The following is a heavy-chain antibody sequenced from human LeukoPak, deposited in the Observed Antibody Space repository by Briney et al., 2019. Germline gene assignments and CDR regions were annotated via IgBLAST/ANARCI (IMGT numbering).Heavy chain of an antibody. D-gene: IGHD3-22*01. J-gene: IGHJ4*02. CDR1: GDSVSNNIAT. CDR3: ARSRAYYYDSSGYGDFDY. V-gene: IGHV6-1*01. CDR2: TYYRSKWYN. Sequence: SQTLSLTCAISGDSVSNNIATWNWIRQSPSRGLEWLGRTYYRSKWYNDYAVSVKSRITINPDTSKNQFSLQLNSVTPEDTAVYYCARSRAYYYDSSGYGDFDYWGQGTLVTVSS.